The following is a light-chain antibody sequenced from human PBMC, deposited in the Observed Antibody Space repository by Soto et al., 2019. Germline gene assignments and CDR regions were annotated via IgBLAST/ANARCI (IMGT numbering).Light chain of an antibody. V-gene: IGKV3-15*01. CDR1: QSLSSN. J-gene: IGKJ4*01. Sequence: IGMNQSASTLSVSPGERATLSCRASQSLSSNLAWYQQKPGQAPRLLIYGASTRATGIPARFSGSGSGTEFTLTISSLQSEDFAVYYCQQYNDWPRRLTFGGGTKV. CDR3: QQYNDWPRRLT. CDR2: GAS.